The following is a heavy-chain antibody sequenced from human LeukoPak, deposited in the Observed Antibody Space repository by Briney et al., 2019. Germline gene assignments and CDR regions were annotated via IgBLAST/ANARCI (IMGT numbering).Heavy chain of an antibody. Sequence: GESLRFSCVASGLSFSGQWLNWVRQAPGKGLEWVSSISSTSSYIYYADSVKGRFTISRDNAKNSLYLQMNSLRADDTAVYYCARGQSRYFDWYLGFFDYWGQGTLVTVSS. D-gene: IGHD3-9*01. CDR2: ISSTSSYI. CDR1: GLSFSGQW. CDR3: ARGQSRYFDWYLGFFDY. J-gene: IGHJ4*02. V-gene: IGHV3-21*01.